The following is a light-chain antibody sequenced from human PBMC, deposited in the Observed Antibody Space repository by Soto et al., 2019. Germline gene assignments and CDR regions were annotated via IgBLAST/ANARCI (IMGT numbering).Light chain of an antibody. J-gene: IGKJ5*01. CDR3: QQYNSYPLT. Sequence: DIQMTQSPSTLSASVGDRVTITCRASQSISSWLAWYQQKPGKAPKLLIYDPSSLESGVPSRFSGSGSGTEFTLTISSLQPDDLATYYCQQYNSYPLTVGQGTRLEIK. CDR1: QSISSW. V-gene: IGKV1-5*01. CDR2: DPS.